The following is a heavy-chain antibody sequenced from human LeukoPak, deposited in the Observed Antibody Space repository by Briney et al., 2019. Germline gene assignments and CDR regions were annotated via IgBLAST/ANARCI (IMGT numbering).Heavy chain of an antibody. V-gene: IGHV3-15*01. CDR3: ATDSLRRLTMVRGVNDAFDI. J-gene: IGHJ3*02. CDR1: GFNFRDAW. D-gene: IGHD3-10*01. CDR2: IKSKSAGETT. Sequence: MTGGSLRLSCAVSGFNFRDAWMSWVRQAPGRGLECVGRIKSKSAGETTDYATPVKGRFTVSRDDSKNTLYLQMNSLKTEDTAMYYCATDSLRRLTMVRGVNDAFDIWGQGTMVTVSS.